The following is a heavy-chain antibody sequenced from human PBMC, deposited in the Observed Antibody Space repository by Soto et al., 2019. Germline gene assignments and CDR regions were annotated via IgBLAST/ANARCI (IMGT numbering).Heavy chain of an antibody. D-gene: IGHD6-19*01. CDR1: GYTFTSYG. CDR2: ISAYNGNT. V-gene: IGHV1-18*01. J-gene: IGHJ6*02. Sequence: QVQLVQSGAEVKKPGASVKVSCKASGYTFTSYGISWVRQAPGQGLEWMGWISAYNGNTNYAQKLQGRVTMTTDTSTSTAYMELRSLRSDDTAVYYCARQYSSGWHGYYYGMDVWGQGTTVTVSS. CDR3: ARQYSSGWHGYYYGMDV.